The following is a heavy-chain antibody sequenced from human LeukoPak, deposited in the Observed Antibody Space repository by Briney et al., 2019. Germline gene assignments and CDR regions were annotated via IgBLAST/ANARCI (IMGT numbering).Heavy chain of an antibody. V-gene: IGHV3-21*01. Sequence: GGPLTLSRAASGFTFSTYSMKWLRQAPGKGVEWVSSISSSSSYIYYADSVKGRFTISRDNAKKSVYLQMNSLRAEDTAVYYCARAYSERYGLGYYYMDVWGKGTTVTISS. CDR1: GFTFSTYS. D-gene: IGHD1-26*01. CDR3: ARAYSERYGLGYYYMDV. CDR2: ISSSSSYI. J-gene: IGHJ6*03.